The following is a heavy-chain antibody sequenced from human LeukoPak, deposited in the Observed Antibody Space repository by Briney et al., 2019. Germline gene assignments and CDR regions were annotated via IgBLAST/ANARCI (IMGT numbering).Heavy chain of an antibody. Sequence: ASVKVSCKASGYTFTSYDINWVRQATGQGLEWMGWMNPNSGNTGYAQKFQGRVTMTRNTSISTAYMELSSLRSEDTAVYYCARGRPGSYYPARRNFDYWGQGTLVTVSS. CDR3: ARGRPGSYYPARRNFDY. CDR2: MNPNSGNT. V-gene: IGHV1-8*01. CDR1: GYTFTSYD. D-gene: IGHD3-10*01. J-gene: IGHJ4*02.